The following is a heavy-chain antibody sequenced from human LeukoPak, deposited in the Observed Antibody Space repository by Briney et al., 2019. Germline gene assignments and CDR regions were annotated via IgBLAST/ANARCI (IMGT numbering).Heavy chain of an antibody. CDR3: ARTFYYSNLKYYFDY. CDR1: GGSISSGGYS. Sequence: PSETLSLTCAVSGGSISSGGYSWSWIRQPPGKGLEWIGYIYHSGSTYYNPSLKSRVTMSVDTSKNQFSLKLSSVTAADTAVYYCARTFYYSNLKYYFDYWGQGTLVTVSS. V-gene: IGHV4-30-2*01. J-gene: IGHJ4*02. D-gene: IGHD4-11*01. CDR2: IYHSGST.